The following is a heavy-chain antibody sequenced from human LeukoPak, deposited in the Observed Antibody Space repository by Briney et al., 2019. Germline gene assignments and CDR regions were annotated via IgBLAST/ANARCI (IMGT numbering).Heavy chain of an antibody. V-gene: IGHV1-46*01. J-gene: IGHJ4*02. CDR2: ISPSGGST. CDR3: ARDVPPYYYGSGTEPESDY. D-gene: IGHD3-10*01. Sequence: ASVKVSCKASGYTFTSYYMHWVRQAPEQGLEWMGIISPSGGSTSYAQKFLGRVTMTRDTSTSTVYMELSSLRSEDTAVYYCARDVPPYYYGSGTEPESDYWGQGTLVTVSS. CDR1: GYTFTSYY.